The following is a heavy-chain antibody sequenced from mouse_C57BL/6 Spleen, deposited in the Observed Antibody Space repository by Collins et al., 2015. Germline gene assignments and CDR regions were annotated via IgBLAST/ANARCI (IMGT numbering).Heavy chain of an antibody. Sequence: EVMLVEVWGDLVRPGGSLKLSCAASGFTFSSYAMSWVRQTPEKRLEWVATISSGGSSTYYPDSVKGDSPSPETIAKNTLYLQMSSLRSEDTAMYYCARHWDYYGSSYWAMDYWGQGTSVTVSS. J-gene: IGHJ4*01. CDR2: ISSGGSST. CDR1: GFTFSSYA. D-gene: IGHD1-1*01. V-gene: IGHV5-9-1*01. CDR3: ARHWDYYGSSYWAMDY.